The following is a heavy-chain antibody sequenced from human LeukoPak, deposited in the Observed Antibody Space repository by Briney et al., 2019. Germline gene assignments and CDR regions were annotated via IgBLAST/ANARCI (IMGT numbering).Heavy chain of an antibody. Sequence: ASVKVSCKASGGTFSSYAISWVRQPPGQGLEWMGGIIPIIGTANYAQKFQGRVTITADESTSTAYMELSSLRSEDTAVYYCARVGGPYYYDSSGYGGDYWGQGTLVTVSS. D-gene: IGHD3-22*01. CDR3: ARVGGPYYYDSSGYGGDY. CDR2: IIPIIGTA. CDR1: GGTFSSYA. V-gene: IGHV1-69*13. J-gene: IGHJ4*02.